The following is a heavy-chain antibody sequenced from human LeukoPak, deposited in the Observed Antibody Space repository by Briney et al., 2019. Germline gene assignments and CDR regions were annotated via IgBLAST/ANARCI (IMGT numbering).Heavy chain of an antibody. J-gene: IGHJ5*02. CDR3: ARAQPTAVWNYLGGMDWFDP. CDR1: GGSISSYY. Sequence: PSETLFLTCTVSGGSISSYYWSWIRQPPGKGLEWIGYIYYSGSTNYNPSLKSRVTISVDTSKNQFSLKLSSVTAADTAVYYCARAQPTAVWNYLGGMDWFDPWGQGTLVTVSS. D-gene: IGHD1-7*01. V-gene: IGHV4-59*08. CDR2: IYYSGST.